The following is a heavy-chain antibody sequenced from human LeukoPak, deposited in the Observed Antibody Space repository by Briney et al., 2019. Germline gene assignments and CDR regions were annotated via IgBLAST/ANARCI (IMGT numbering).Heavy chain of an antibody. Sequence: ASVKVSCKASGYTFTSYGISWVRQAPGQGLEWMGWISAYNGKTNYAQKLQGRVTMTTDTSTSTAYMELRSLRSDDTAVYYCARDRGQLWPRGYYYMDVWGKGTTVTVSS. CDR1: GYTFTSYG. J-gene: IGHJ6*03. CDR3: ARDRGQLWPRGYYYMDV. CDR2: ISAYNGKT. V-gene: IGHV1-18*01. D-gene: IGHD5-18*01.